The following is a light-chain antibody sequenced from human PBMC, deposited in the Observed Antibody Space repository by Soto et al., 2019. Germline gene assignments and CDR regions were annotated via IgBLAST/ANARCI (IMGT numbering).Light chain of an antibody. J-gene: IGLJ2*01. CDR3: LSFDSSLSVV. CDR1: SSNIGAGYD. V-gene: IGLV1-40*01. CDR2: GNT. Sequence: QPVLTQPPSVSGAPGQRVTISCTGSSSNIGAGYDVHWYQQLPGRAPKLLIYGNTNRPSGVPDRFSGSKSGTSASLAITGLQAEDEAHYYCLSFDSSLSVVFGGGTKLTVL.